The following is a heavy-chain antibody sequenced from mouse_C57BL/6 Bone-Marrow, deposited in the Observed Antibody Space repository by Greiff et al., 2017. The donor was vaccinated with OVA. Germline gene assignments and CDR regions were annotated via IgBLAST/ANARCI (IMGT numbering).Heavy chain of an antibody. CDR2: ISDGGSYT. D-gene: IGHD1-1*01. V-gene: IGHV5-4*01. Sequence: DVQLQESGGGLVKPGGSLKLSCAASGFTFSSYAMSWVRQTPEKRLEWVATISDGGSYTYYPDNVKGRFTISRDNAKNNLYLQMSHLKSEDTAMYYCARDSYGSSYGRFAYWGQGTLVTVSA. CDR1: GFTFSSYA. CDR3: ARDSYGSSYGRFAY. J-gene: IGHJ3*01.